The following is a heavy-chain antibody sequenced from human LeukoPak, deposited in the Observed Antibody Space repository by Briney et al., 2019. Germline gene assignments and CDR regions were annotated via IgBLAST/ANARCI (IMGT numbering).Heavy chain of an antibody. V-gene: IGHV4-34*01. D-gene: IGHD3-3*02. CDR2: INHSGST. Sequence: SETLSLTCAVYGGSFSGYYWSWIRQPPGKGLEWIGEINHSGSTNYNPSLKSRVTISVDTSKNQFSLKLNSVTAADTAVYHCARGILSRGYFDLWGRGTLVTVSS. J-gene: IGHJ2*01. CDR3: ARGILSRGYFDL. CDR1: GGSFSGYY.